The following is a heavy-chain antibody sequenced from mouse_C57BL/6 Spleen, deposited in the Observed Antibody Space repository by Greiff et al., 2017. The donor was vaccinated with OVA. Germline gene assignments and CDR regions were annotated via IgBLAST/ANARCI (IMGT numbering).Heavy chain of an antibody. J-gene: IGHJ2*01. CDR3: ARSFDGNY. Sequence: VQLQQSGAELAPPGASVPLSFQASGSPFPIYFLPLVTHRPCPCLSWIGYINPRSGYTKYNQKFKDKATLTADKSSSTAYMQLSSLTYEDSAVYYCARSFDGNYWGQGTTLTVSS. V-gene: IGHV1-7*01. CDR1: GSPFPIYF. D-gene: IGHD2-3*01. CDR2: INPRSGYT.